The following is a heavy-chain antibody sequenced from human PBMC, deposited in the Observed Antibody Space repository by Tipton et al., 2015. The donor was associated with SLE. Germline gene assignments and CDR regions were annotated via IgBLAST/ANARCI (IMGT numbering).Heavy chain of an antibody. V-gene: IGHV4-39*07. Sequence: TLSLTCTVSGGSVSSRSYFWGWIRQPPGKGLEWIGSIYYSGTTYYNPSLKSRVTISVDTSKNQFSLRLSSVTAADTAVYYCARLPSIHSGGYYYGMDVWGQGTTVTVSS. CDR3: ARLPSIHSGGYYYGMDV. J-gene: IGHJ6*02. CDR1: GGSVSSRSYF. D-gene: IGHD3-22*01. CDR2: IYYSGTT.